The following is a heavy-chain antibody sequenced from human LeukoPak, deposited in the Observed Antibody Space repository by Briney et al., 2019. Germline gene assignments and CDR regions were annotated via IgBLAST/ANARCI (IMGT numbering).Heavy chain of an antibody. CDR2: ISYDGSNK. D-gene: IGHD4-17*01. CDR1: GFTFSSYE. J-gene: IGHJ3*02. Sequence: GGSLRLSCVASGFTFSSYEMNWVRQAPGKGLEWVAVISYDGSNKYYADSVKGRFTISRDNSKNTLYLQMNSLRAEDTAVYYCARDKGDYGPDAFDIWGQGTMVTVSS. V-gene: IGHV3-30*04. CDR3: ARDKGDYGPDAFDI.